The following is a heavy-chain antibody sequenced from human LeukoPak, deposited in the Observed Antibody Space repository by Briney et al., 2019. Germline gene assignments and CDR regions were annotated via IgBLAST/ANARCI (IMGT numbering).Heavy chain of an antibody. D-gene: IGHD6-19*01. CDR2: INHSGST. CDR3: ARGPNIAVAGLEADY. Sequence: PSETLSLTCAVYGGSFSGYYWSWIRQPPGKGLEWSGEINHSGSTNYNPSLKSRVTISVDTSKNQFSLKLSSVTAADTAVYYCARGPNIAVAGLEADYWGQGTLVTVSS. V-gene: IGHV4-34*01. CDR1: GGSFSGYY. J-gene: IGHJ4*02.